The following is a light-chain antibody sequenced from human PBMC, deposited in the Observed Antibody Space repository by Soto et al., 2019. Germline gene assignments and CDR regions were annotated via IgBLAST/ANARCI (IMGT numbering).Light chain of an antibody. CDR2: DAS. CDR1: QSISSD. V-gene: IGKV3-11*01. J-gene: IGKJ1*01. Sequence: EIVLTQSPATLSLSPGERATLSCRASQSISSDLAWYQQKPGQAPRLFIYDASNRVTGIPARFRGSGSGTDFTLTISTLEPEDFAVYYCQQRSRWPRTFGQGTKVDIK. CDR3: QQRSRWPRT.